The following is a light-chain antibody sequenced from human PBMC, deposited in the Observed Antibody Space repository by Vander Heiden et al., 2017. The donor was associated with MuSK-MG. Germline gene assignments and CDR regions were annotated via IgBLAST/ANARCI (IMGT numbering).Light chain of an antibody. V-gene: IGKV3-11*01. CDR1: QSVSSY. J-gene: IGKJ4*01. Sequence: ELVLTQSPATLSLSPGDTATLSCRASQSVSSYLAWYQQKPGQAPRLLIYDASNRATGIPARFSGSGSGTDFTLTISSLEPEDFAVYYCQQRSNWPPLTFGGGTKVEIK. CDR3: QQRSNWPPLT. CDR2: DAS.